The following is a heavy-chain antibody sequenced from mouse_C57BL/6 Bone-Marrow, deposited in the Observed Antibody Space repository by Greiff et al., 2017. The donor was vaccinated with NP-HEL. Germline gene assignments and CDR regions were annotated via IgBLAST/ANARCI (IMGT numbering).Heavy chain of an antibody. CDR3: TRGEGYDYDDFDY. V-gene: IGHV5-9-1*02. Sequence: EVMLVESGEGLVKPGGSLKLSCAASGFTFSSYAMSWVRQTPEKRLEWVAYISSGGDYIYYADTVKGRFTISRDNARNTLYLQMSSLKSEDTAMYYCTRGEGYDYDDFDYWGQGTTLTVSS. CDR1: GFTFSSYA. J-gene: IGHJ2*01. D-gene: IGHD2-4*01. CDR2: ISSGGDYI.